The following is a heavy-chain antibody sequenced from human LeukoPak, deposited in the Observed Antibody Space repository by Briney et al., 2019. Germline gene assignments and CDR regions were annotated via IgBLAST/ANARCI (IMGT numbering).Heavy chain of an antibody. CDR1: GGSISSGGYY. CDR2: IYYSGST. J-gene: IGHJ4*02. CDR3: ARDSHSGSGYYVGLDY. V-gene: IGHV4-31*03. D-gene: IGHD3-22*01. Sequence: SETLSLTCTVSGGSISSGGYYWSWIRRHPGKGLEWIGYIYYSGSTYYNPSLKSRVTISVDTSKNQFSLKLSSVTAADTAVYYCARDSHSGSGYYVGLDYWGQGTLVTVSS.